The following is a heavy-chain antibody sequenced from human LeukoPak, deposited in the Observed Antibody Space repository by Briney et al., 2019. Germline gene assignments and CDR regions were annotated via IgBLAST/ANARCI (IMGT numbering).Heavy chain of an antibody. CDR2: ITGSGQTA. Sequence: GGSLRLSCAASGFTFSSCAMTWVRQAPGKGLEWVSTITGSGQTAYYSDSVKGRFTTSRDNSKNTLYLEMSSLRAEDTAIYYCAKGVLVVIESYLEKWGQGTLVTVSS. CDR1: GFTFSSCA. D-gene: IGHD3-22*01. V-gene: IGHV3-23*01. J-gene: IGHJ4*02. CDR3: AKGVLVVIESYLEK.